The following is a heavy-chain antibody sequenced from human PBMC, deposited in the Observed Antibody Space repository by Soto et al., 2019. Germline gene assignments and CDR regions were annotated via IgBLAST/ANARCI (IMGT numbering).Heavy chain of an antibody. V-gene: IGHV3-23*01. CDR1: GFTFSSSA. CDR2: ISANSGST. CDR3: AKDSTVLPARGAWFDP. Sequence: PGGSLRLSCATSGFTFSSSAMSWVRQAPGKGLEWVSSISANSGSTYYADSVKGRFTISRDSSKNTLYLQMNSLRAEDTAVYYCAKDSTVLPARGAWFDPWGQGTLVTVSS. D-gene: IGHD3-16*01. J-gene: IGHJ5*02.